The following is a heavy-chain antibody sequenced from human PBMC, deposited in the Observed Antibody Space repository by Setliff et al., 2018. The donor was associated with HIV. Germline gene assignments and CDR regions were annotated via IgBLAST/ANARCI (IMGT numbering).Heavy chain of an antibody. CDR2: IYASGNS. J-gene: IGHJ2*01. Sequence: SETLSLTCSVSGGFMNNYSWNWIRQPAGKGLEWIGRIYASGNSNYNPSLKDRVTMSMDASRNFFSLEMTSVAAADTAMYFCATLASCGGDCSSHWYFDLWGRGTLVTVSS. D-gene: IGHD2-21*01. V-gene: IGHV4-4*07. CDR1: GGFMNNYS. CDR3: ATLASCGGDCSSHWYFDL.